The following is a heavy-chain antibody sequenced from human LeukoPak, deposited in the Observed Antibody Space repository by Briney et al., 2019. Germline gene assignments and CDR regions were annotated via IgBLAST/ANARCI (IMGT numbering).Heavy chain of an antibody. CDR3: ARVTGYMIEDYFDY. D-gene: IGHD3-22*01. CDR1: GGSISSSSYY. J-gene: IGHJ4*02. V-gene: IGHV4-39*07. Sequence: PSETLSLTCTVSGGSISSSSYYWGWIRQPPGKGLEWIGNIYYSGNTYYNPSLKSRLTISVDTSKKQFSLKLSSVTAADTAVYYCARVTGYMIEDYFDYWGQGTLVTVSS. CDR2: IYYSGNT.